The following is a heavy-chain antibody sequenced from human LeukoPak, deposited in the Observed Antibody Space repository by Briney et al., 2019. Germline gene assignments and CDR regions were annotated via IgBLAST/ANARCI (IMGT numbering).Heavy chain of an antibody. Sequence: PGGSLRLSCAASGFTFSSYSMNWVRQAPGKGLEWVSFIRRKAHGGTTEYAASVKGRFSSSRDDSKSIAYLQMNSLKTGDTAVYFCTRVTYYYDNSGYFHFDYWGQGTLVTVSS. CDR1: GFTFSSYS. J-gene: IGHJ4*02. D-gene: IGHD3-22*01. CDR3: TRVTYYYDNSGYFHFDY. V-gene: IGHV3-49*04. CDR2: IRRKAHGGTT.